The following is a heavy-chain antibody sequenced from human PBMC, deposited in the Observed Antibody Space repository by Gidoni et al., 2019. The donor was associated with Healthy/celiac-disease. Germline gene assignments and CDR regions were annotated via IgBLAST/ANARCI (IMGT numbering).Heavy chain of an antibody. D-gene: IGHD3-3*01. CDR1: GFPFSGSA. V-gene: IGHV3-73*01. CDR3: TREGSSYYDFWSGYFVGMDV. J-gene: IGHJ6*02. CDR2: IRSKANSYAT. Sequence: EVQLVESGGGLVQPGGSLKLSCSASGFPFSGSALNWVRQASGKGLGWVGRIRSKANSYATAYAASVKGRFTISRDDSKNTAYLQMNSLKTEDTAVYYCTREGSSYYDFWSGYFVGMDVWGQGTTVTVSS.